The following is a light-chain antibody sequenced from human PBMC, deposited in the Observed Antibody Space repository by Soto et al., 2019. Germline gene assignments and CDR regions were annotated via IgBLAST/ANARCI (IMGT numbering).Light chain of an antibody. Sequence: QSVLTQPPSVSGAPGQRVTISCTGSSSNIGAGYDVHWYQQLPGTAPKLLIYGNSNRPSGVPDRFSGSKSGTSASLVITGLQAEDEADYSCQSYDSSLSGDVVFGGGTKLTVL. CDR3: QSYDSSLSGDVV. V-gene: IGLV1-40*01. CDR1: SSNIGAGYD. CDR2: GNS. J-gene: IGLJ2*01.